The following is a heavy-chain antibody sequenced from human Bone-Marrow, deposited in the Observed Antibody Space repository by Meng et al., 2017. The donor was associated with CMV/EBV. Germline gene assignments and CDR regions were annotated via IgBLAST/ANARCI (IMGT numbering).Heavy chain of an antibody. Sequence: SETLSLTCTVSGGSISSYYWSWIRQPPGKGLEWIGYIYYSWSTNYNPSLKSRVTISVDTSKNQFSLKLSSVTAADTAVYYCARQGTSYPRWFDPWGQGTLVTVSS. V-gene: IGHV4-59*01. J-gene: IGHJ5*02. D-gene: IGHD2-2*01. CDR2: IYYSWST. CDR3: ARQGTSYPRWFDP. CDR1: GGSISSYY.